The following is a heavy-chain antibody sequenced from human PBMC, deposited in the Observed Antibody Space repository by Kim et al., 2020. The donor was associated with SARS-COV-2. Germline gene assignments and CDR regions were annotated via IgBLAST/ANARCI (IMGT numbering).Heavy chain of an antibody. CDR2: IYYSGST. V-gene: IGHV4-39*01. CDR3: ARLGVWFGELLPYFDY. Sequence: SETLSLTCTVSGGSISSSSYYWGWIRQPPGKGLEWIGSIYYSGSTYYNPSLKSRVTISVDTSKNQFSLKLSSVTAADTAVYYCARLGVWFGELLPYFDYWGQGTLVTVSS. D-gene: IGHD3-10*01. J-gene: IGHJ4*02. CDR1: GGSISSSSYY.